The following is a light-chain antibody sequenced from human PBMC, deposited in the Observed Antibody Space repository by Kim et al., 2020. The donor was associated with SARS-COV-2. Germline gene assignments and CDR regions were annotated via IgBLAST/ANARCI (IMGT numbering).Light chain of an antibody. Sequence: GQRFTVSCSGSSSNIGSNYVYWYQQLPGPAPNLLIYKHNPRPSGVPDRFSGSNSGTSASLTISGIRSEDEADYYCAAWDDSLSGWVFGGGTKLTVL. CDR2: KHN. CDR1: SSNIGSNY. J-gene: IGLJ3*02. V-gene: IGLV1-47*01. CDR3: AAWDDSLSGWV.